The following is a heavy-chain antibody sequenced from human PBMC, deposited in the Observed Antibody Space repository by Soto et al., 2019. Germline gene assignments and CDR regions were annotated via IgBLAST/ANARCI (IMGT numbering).Heavy chain of an antibody. V-gene: IGHV3-23*01. D-gene: IGHD6-19*01. J-gene: IGHJ4*02. CDR2: ISGSGGST. CDR1: GFTFSSYA. CDR3: ARRSSGWYFDY. Sequence: EVQLLESGGGLVQPGGSLRLSCAASGFTFSSYAMSWVRQAPGKGLEWVSAISGSGGSTYYADSVKGRFTISRDNSKNTLYLQMTSMRAEDTAVYYCARRSSGWYFDYWGQGTLVTVSS.